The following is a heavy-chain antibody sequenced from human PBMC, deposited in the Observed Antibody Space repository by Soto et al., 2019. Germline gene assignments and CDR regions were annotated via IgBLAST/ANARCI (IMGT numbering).Heavy chain of an antibody. J-gene: IGHJ2*01. CDR2: IYYSGST. D-gene: IGHD6-13*01. Sequence: QVQLQESGPGLVKPSQTLSLTCTVSGGSISSGGYYWSWIRQHPGKGLEWIGYIYYSGSTYYNPSLKGRVTISVATSKNQFSLKLSSVTAADTAVYYFARDIGPAAGNWYFDLWGRGTLVTVSS. CDR1: GGSISSGGYY. CDR3: ARDIGPAAGNWYFDL. V-gene: IGHV4-31*03.